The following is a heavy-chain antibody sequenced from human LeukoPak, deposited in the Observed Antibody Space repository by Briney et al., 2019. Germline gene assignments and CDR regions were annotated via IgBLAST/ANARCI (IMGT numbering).Heavy chain of an antibody. CDR1: GGSFSGYY. Sequence: SETLSLTCAVYGGSFSGYYWSWIRQPPGKGLEWIGEINHSGSTNYNPSLKSRVTISVDTSKNQFSLKLSSVTAADTAVYYCARENTGYYDFWSGYSNWFDPWGQGTLVTVSS. CDR3: ARENTGYYDFWSGYSNWFDP. V-gene: IGHV4-34*01. CDR2: INHSGST. D-gene: IGHD3-3*01. J-gene: IGHJ5*02.